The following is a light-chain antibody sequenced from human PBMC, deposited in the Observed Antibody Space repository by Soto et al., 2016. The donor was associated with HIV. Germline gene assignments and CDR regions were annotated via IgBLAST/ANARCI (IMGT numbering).Light chain of an antibody. CDR2: KTS. CDR3: QQYNNVPWT. CDR1: QSVSVW. Sequence: DIQMTQFPSTLSASIGDRVTITCRASQSVSVWLAWYQQKPGEAPNLLIFKTSTLETEVPSRFSASGSGTDFTLTLSSVQPDDVGTYYCQQYNNVPWTFGQGTKLEMK. J-gene: IGKJ1*01. V-gene: IGKV1-5*03.